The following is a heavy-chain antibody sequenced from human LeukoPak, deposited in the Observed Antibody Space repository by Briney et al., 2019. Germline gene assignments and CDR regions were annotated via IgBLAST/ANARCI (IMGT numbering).Heavy chain of an antibody. V-gene: IGHV1-2*02. CDR1: GYTFSGYY. CDR2: INPNSGGT. J-gene: IGHJ2*01. CDR3: ASRTGDRDGYFDL. Sequence: GAPVKLSCKASGYTFSGYYIHWVQQSPGQGLEWMGWINPNSGGTNYAQKFQGRVTMTRDTSISTAYMELSRLRSDDTAVYYCASRTGDRDGYFDLWGRGTLVTVSS. D-gene: IGHD7-27*01.